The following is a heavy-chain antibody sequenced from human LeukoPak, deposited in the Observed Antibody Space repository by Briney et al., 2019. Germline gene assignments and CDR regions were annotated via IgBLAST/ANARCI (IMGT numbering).Heavy chain of an antibody. CDR3: AGHHPRNTVDF. CDR2: INHSGST. D-gene: IGHD2/OR15-2a*01. CDR1: GGSFSGYN. V-gene: IGHV4-34*01. J-gene: IGHJ4*02. Sequence: SETLSLTCAVYGGSFSGYNWSWIRQPPGKGLEWIGEINHSGSTNYNPSLKSRVTISVDTSKNQFSLKLSSVTAADTAVYYYAGHHPRNTVDFWGQGTLVTVSS.